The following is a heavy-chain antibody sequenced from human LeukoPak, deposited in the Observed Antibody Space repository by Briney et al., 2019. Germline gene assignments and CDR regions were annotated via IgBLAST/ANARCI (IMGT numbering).Heavy chain of an antibody. CDR1: GGSIISSSSSSYY. D-gene: IGHD2-21*01. CDR2: IYYSGST. Sequence: SETLSLTCTVSGGSIISSSSSSYYWGWIRQPPGKGLEWVGAIYYSGSTYYNPSLKSRVTISVDTSKSQFSLRLSSVTAADTAVYYCARDRSMTYWGQGTLVTVSS. J-gene: IGHJ4*02. CDR3: ARDRSMTY. V-gene: IGHV4-39*07.